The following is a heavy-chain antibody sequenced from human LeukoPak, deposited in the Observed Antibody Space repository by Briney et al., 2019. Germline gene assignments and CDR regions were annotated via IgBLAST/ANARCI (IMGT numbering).Heavy chain of an antibody. CDR3: ARWGYSYPVTFDY. V-gene: IGHV4-61*02. CDR2: IYTSGST. Sequence: SETLSLTCTVSGGSISSGSYYWSWIRQPAGKGLEWIGRIYTSGSTNYNPSLKSRVTISVDTSKNQFSLKLSSVTAADTAVCYCARWGYSYPVTFDYWGQGTLVTVSS. CDR1: GGSISSGSYY. D-gene: IGHD5-18*01. J-gene: IGHJ4*02.